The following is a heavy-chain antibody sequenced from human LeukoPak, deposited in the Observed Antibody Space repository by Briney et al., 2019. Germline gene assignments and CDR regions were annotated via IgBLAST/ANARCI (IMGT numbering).Heavy chain of an antibody. V-gene: IGHV4-39*07. CDR3: ARHSSGYSLTDY. J-gene: IGHJ4*02. CDR2: IYYSGST. CDR1: GGSISSSSYY. Sequence: SETLSLTCTVSGGSISSSSYYWGWIRQPPGKGLEWIGSIYYSGSTYYNPSLKSRVTISVDTSKNQFSLKLSSVTAADTAVYYCARHSSGYSLTDYWGQGTLVTVSS. D-gene: IGHD3-22*01.